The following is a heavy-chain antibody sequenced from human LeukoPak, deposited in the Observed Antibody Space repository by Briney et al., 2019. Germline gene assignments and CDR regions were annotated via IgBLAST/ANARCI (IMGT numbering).Heavy chain of an antibody. V-gene: IGHV3-74*01. D-gene: IGHD3-3*01. CDR2: INSDGSST. J-gene: IGHJ4*02. Sequence: GGSLRLSCAASGFTFSSYWMHWVRQAPGKGLVWVSRINSDGSSTSYADSVKGRFTISRDNAKNTLYLQMNSLRAEDTAVYYCAKDPLTIFGVVDVSYWGQGTLVTVSS. CDR3: AKDPLTIFGVVDVSY. CDR1: GFTFSSYW.